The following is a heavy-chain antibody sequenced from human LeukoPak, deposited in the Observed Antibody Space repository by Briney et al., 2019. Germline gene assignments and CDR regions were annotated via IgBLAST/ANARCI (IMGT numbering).Heavy chain of an antibody. CDR3: AKETTYYYDSSGYHSY. Sequence: GGSLRLSCAASGFTFSSYAMSWVRQAPGKGLEWVSAISGSGGSTYYADFVKGRFTISRDNSKNTLYLQMNSLRAEDTAVYYCAKETTYYYDSSGYHSYWGQGTLVTVSS. V-gene: IGHV3-23*01. D-gene: IGHD3-22*01. CDR1: GFTFSSYA. CDR2: ISGSGGST. J-gene: IGHJ4*02.